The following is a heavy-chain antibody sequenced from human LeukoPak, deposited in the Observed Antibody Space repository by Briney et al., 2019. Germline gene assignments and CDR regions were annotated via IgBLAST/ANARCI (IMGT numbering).Heavy chain of an antibody. J-gene: IGHJ5*02. V-gene: IGHV3-21*01. CDR1: GFTFSSYS. Sequence: GGSLRLSCAASGFTFSSYSINCVRQAPGKGLEWVSAISSSSSDIYYADSVKGRFTISRDNAKNSLYLQMNSLRAEDTAVYYCARMVWFDPWSQRTLVTVPS. CDR2: ISSSSSDI. D-gene: IGHD2-8*01. CDR3: ARMVWFDP.